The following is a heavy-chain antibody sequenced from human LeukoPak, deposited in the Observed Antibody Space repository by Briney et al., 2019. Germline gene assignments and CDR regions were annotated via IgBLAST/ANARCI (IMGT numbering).Heavy chain of an antibody. Sequence: ASVKVSCKTSGYTFTGYYIHWVRQAPGQGLEWMGWINPNNGGTRYAQNFQGRVTMTRDTSIDTAYMELSSLTSDDTAVYYCARGRDLDCGSASCSMFDYWGQGTLVTVSS. CDR1: GYTFTGYY. CDR3: ARGRDLDCGSASCSMFDY. J-gene: IGHJ4*02. D-gene: IGHD2-2*01. V-gene: IGHV1-2*02. CDR2: INPNNGGT.